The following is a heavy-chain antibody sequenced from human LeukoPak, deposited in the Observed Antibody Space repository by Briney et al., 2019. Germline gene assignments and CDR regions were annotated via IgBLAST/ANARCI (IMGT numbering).Heavy chain of an antibody. CDR1: GFTVSSNY. Sequence: GGSLRLSCAASGFTVSSNYMSWVRQAPGEGLEWVSVIYSGGSTYYEDSVKGRFTISRDNSKNTLYLQMNSLRAEDTAVYYCARDRMHGNWFDPWGQGTLVTVSS. CDR3: ARDRMHGNWFDP. J-gene: IGHJ5*02. CDR2: IYSGGST. V-gene: IGHV3-66*01. D-gene: IGHD2-8*01.